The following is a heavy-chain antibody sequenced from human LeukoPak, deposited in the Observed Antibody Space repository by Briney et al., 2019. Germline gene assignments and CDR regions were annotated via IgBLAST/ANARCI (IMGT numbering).Heavy chain of an antibody. Sequence: GESLKIPCKGSGYSFTSYWIGWVRQMPGKGLEWMGISYPGDSDARYSPSFQGQVTISADKSISTAYLQWSSLKASDTAMYYCARWATVTTRYYYGMDVWGQGTTVTVPS. CDR1: GYSFTSYW. CDR2: SYPGDSDA. D-gene: IGHD4-17*01. J-gene: IGHJ6*02. V-gene: IGHV5-51*01. CDR3: ARWATVTTRYYYGMDV.